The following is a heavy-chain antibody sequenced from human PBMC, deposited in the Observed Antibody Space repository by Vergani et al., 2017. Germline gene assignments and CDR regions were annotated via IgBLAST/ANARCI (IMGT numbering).Heavy chain of an antibody. CDR1: GESFSSFY. CDR3: AKGKPGTTGTTGAFDI. Sequence: QVQLQQWGAGVVKPSGTLSLTCAVFGESFSSFYWSWIRQPPGKGLEWIGEINNDGHTNYNPSLESRVTVSRDTAKNQFSLNLMSVTAADTAVYYCAKGKPGTTGTTGAFDIWGQGTMVTVSS. V-gene: IGHV4-34*02. D-gene: IGHD1-1*01. J-gene: IGHJ3*02. CDR2: INNDGHT.